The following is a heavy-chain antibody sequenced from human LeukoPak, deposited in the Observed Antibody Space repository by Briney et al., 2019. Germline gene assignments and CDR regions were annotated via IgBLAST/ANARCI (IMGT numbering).Heavy chain of an antibody. V-gene: IGHV1-46*01. CDR1: GYTFTSYY. D-gene: IGHD2-15*01. Sequence: ASVTVSCKASGYTFTSYYMHWVRQAPGQGLEWMGIINPSGGSTSYAQKFQGRVTMTRDTSTSTVYMELSSLRSEDTAVYYCARVGYCSGDSCYNDYWGQGTLVTLSS. CDR2: INPSGGST. J-gene: IGHJ4*02. CDR3: ARVGYCSGDSCYNDY.